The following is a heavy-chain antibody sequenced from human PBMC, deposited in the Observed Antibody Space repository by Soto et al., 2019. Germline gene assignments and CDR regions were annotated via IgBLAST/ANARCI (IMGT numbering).Heavy chain of an antibody. D-gene: IGHD6-19*01. J-gene: IGHJ4*02. Sequence: QVQLQESGPGLVKPSQTLSLTCTVSGGSISSGGYYWSWIRQHPGKGLEWNGYIYYSGSTYYNPSLKSRVTISVDTSKNQFSLKLSSVTAADTAVYYCARDATGYSSGWYFDYWGQGTLVTVSS. CDR1: GGSISSGGYY. CDR3: ARDATGYSSGWYFDY. V-gene: IGHV4-31*03. CDR2: IYYSGST.